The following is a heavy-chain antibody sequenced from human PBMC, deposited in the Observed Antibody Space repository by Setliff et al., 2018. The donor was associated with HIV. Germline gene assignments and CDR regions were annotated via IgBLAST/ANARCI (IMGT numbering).Heavy chain of an antibody. CDR2: INDSGSGII. D-gene: IGHD3-22*01. Sequence: GSLRLSCTASGFTFGDYAMSWVRQAPGKGLEWIGEINDSGSGIINYNPSLKSRVTLSLDTSKNHFSLRLTSVTAADTAVYYCAVRTAVTVIVVYYFDYWGPGTLVTVPQ. CDR1: GFTFGDYA. CDR3: AVRTAVTVIVVYYFDY. V-gene: IGHV4-34*08. J-gene: IGHJ4*02.